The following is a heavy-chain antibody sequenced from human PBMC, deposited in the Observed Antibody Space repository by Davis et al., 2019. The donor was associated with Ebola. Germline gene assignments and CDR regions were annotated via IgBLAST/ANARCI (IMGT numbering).Heavy chain of an antibody. D-gene: IGHD1-26*01. CDR2: TYYSSKWFN. CDR3: VRGWGRTGMGV. Sequence: HSQTLSLTCAISGDSVSGNSGAWNWIRQSPSRGLEWLGRTYYSSKWFNDYAVSVKSRITINPDTSKNQFSPQLSSVTPEDTAVYYCVRGWGRTGMGVWGQGTTVIVSS. J-gene: IGHJ6*02. CDR1: GDSVSGNSGA. V-gene: IGHV6-1*01.